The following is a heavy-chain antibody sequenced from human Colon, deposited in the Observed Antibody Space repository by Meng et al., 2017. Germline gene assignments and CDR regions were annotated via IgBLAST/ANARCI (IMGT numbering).Heavy chain of an antibody. CDR1: VGAKNMSDW. D-gene: IGHD3-3*01. CDR3: AAIFGLGPGY. J-gene: IGHJ4*02. V-gene: IGHV4-4*02. CDR2: IFHRGST. Sequence: QVQLWESDIGPVNASGALSFRVNCCVGAKNMSDWWSWVRQPPGKGLVWIAEIFHRGSTNYKSSLKSRATISVDRSKNQFSLKLNSVTAADTAVYYCAAIFGLGPGYWGQGTLVTVSS.